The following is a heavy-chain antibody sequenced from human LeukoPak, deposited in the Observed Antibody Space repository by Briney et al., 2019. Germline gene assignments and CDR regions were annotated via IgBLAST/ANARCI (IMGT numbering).Heavy chain of an antibody. CDR3: AREVRYFDWLPTYYYYYMDV. Sequence: SQTLSLTCAISGDSVSSNSAAWNWIRQSPSRGLEWPGRTYYRSKWYNDYAVSVKSRITINPDTSKNQFSLQLNSVTPEDTAVYYCAREVRYFDWLPTYYYYYMDVWGKGTTVTISS. CDR1: GDSVSSNSAA. J-gene: IGHJ6*03. V-gene: IGHV6-1*01. CDR2: TYYRSKWYN. D-gene: IGHD3-9*01.